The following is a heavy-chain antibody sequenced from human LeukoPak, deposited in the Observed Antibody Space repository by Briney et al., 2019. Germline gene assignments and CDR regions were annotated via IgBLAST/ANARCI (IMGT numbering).Heavy chain of an antibody. CDR2: IYSGGST. CDR3: AKDGQGYSFGTLIDY. Sequence: GGSLRLSCAASGFTVSSNYMSWVRQAPGKGLEWVSVIYSGGSTYYADSVKGRFTIPRDNSKNTLYLQMNSLRAEDTAVYYCAKDGQGYSFGTLIDYWGQGTLVTVSS. CDR1: GFTVSSNY. J-gene: IGHJ4*02. D-gene: IGHD5-18*01. V-gene: IGHV3-53*01.